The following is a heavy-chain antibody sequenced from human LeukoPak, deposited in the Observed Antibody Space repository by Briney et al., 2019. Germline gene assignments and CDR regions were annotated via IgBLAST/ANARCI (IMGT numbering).Heavy chain of an antibody. CDR2: ISAYNGNT. Sequence: EASVKVSCKASGYTFTSYGISWVRQAPGQGLEWMGWISAYNGNTNYAQKLQGRVTMTTDTSTSTAYMELRSLRSDDTAVYYCARDTYYYDSSGYYPDYWGQGTLVTVSS. CDR3: ARDTYYYDSSGYYPDY. CDR1: GYTFTSYG. J-gene: IGHJ4*02. V-gene: IGHV1-18*01. D-gene: IGHD3-22*01.